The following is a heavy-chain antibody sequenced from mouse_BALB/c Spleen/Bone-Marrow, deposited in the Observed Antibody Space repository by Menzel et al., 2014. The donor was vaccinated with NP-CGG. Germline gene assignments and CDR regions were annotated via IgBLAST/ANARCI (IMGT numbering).Heavy chain of an antibody. J-gene: IGHJ3*01. V-gene: IGHV1-69*01. CDR2: IDTSDTYS. CDR3: AGRGMIKEAWFAY. CDR1: GYTFTDYW. D-gene: IGHD2-4*01. Sequence: QVQLQQSGAEPVMPGASVKMSCKASGYTFTDYWMHWVKQRPGQGLEWIGSIDTSDTYSSYNQKFKGKATLTVDESSSTAYMQLSSLPSEDSAVYYCAGRGMIKEAWFAYWGQGTLVTVSA.